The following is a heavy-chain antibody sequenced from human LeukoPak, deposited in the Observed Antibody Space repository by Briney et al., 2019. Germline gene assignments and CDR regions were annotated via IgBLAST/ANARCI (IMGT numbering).Heavy chain of an antibody. J-gene: IGHJ4*02. CDR2: IRFDGSDK. D-gene: IGHD3-22*01. Sequence: GGSLRLSCAASGFTFSSYGMHWVRQAPGKGLEWLTSIRFDGSDKYYADSVKGRFTISRDNSKNTLYLQMNGLRTEDTAVYYCAKWGDYYENSGPDFDYWGQGTLVTVSS. CDR1: GFTFSSYG. CDR3: AKWGDYYENSGPDFDY. V-gene: IGHV3-30*02.